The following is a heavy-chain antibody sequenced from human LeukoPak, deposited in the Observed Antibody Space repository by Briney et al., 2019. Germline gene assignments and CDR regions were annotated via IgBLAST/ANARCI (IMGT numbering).Heavy chain of an antibody. V-gene: IGHV3-7*03. CDR3: ARAKASAMFSSDY. D-gene: IGHD5-18*01. CDR1: GFTFGNYW. Sequence: PGGSLRLSCAASGFTFGNYWMSWVRQTPGKGLEWVANIKQDGSEEYYVGSVKGRFIISRDNAKNSLYLQMNSLRVEDTAVYYCARAKASAMFSSDYWGQGTLVTVSS. J-gene: IGHJ4*02. CDR2: IKQDGSEE.